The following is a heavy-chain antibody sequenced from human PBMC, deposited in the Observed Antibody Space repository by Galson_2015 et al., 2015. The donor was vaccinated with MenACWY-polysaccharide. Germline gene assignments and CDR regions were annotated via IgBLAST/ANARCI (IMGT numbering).Heavy chain of an antibody. V-gene: IGHV4-34*01. CDR3: AIGKSRYSNY. CDR2: INPSGST. CDR1: GGSFSGYY. J-gene: IGHJ4*02. D-gene: IGHD4-11*01. Sequence: ETLSLTCAVYGGSFSGYYWTWIRQPPGEGLEWIGEINPSGSTNYNPSLKSRVTISLDTSKNEFSLMVSSVTAADTAMYYCAIGKSRYSNYWGQGTLVTVSS.